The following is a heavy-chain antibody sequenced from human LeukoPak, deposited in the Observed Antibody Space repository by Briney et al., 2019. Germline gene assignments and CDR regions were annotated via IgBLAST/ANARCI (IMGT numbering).Heavy chain of an antibody. CDR2: IKSRADGGTT. V-gene: IGHV3-15*01. D-gene: IGHD2-2*01. CDR1: GFTFINAW. J-gene: IGHJ4*02. CDR3: TTERYYALAY. Sequence: GESLRLSCAASGFTFINAWMSWVRQAPGKGLEWVGRIKSRADGGTTDYAAPVKGRFSISRDDSKNTLYLQMNSLKTEDTALYYCTTERYYALAYWGQGTLVTVSS.